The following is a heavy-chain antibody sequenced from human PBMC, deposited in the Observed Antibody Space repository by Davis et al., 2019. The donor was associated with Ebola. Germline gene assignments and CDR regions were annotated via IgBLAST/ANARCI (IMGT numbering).Heavy chain of an antibody. V-gene: IGHV1-69*06. CDR2: IIPIFGTT. D-gene: IGHD1-26*01. J-gene: IGHJ4*02. Sequence: AASVKVSCKASGGTFSSYTISWVRPAPGQGLEWMGGIIPIFGTTNYAQKFPGRVTITADKSTSTAYMELSSLRSEDTAVYYCARDYIVGATDDDYWGQGTLVTVSS. CDR1: GGTFSSYT. CDR3: ARDYIVGATDDDY.